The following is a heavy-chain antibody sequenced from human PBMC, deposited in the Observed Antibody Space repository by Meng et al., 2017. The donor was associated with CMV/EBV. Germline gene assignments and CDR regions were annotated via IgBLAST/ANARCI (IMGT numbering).Heavy chain of an antibody. CDR2: INPSGGST. CDR3: ARSELWFGELLDY. D-gene: IGHD3-10*01. Sequence: KASRYTFTSYYIHWVRQAPGQGLEWMGIINPSGGSTSYAQKFQGRVTMTRDTSTSTVYMELSSLRSEDTAVYYCARSELWFGELLDYWGQGTLVTVSS. J-gene: IGHJ4*02. V-gene: IGHV1-46*01. CDR1: RYTFTSYY.